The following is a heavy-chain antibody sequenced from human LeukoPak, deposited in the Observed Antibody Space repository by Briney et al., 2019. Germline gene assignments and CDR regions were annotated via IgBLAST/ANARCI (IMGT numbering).Heavy chain of an antibody. D-gene: IGHD2-21*01. V-gene: IGHV3-30-3*01. Sequence: GRSLRLSCAASGFTFSSYAMHWVRQAPGRGLEWVAVISYDGSNKYYADSVKGRFTISRDNSKNTLYLQMNSLRAEDTAVYYCARAPSYSISNWFDPWGQGTLVTVSS. CDR1: GFTFSSYA. CDR2: ISYDGSNK. J-gene: IGHJ5*02. CDR3: ARAPSYSISNWFDP.